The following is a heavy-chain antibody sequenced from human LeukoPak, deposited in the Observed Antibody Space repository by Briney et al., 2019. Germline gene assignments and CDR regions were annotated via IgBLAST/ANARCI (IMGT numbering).Heavy chain of an antibody. D-gene: IGHD3-22*01. J-gene: IGHJ3*02. Sequence: SETLSLTCTVSGGSISSFYWGWIRQPPGKGLEWIGSIYYSGSTYYNPSLKSRVTISVDTSKNQFSLKLTSVTAADTAVYYCARHGAYYYDSSGSSDAFDIWGQGTMVTVSS. CDR3: ARHGAYYYDSSGSSDAFDI. CDR2: IYYSGST. V-gene: IGHV4-39*01. CDR1: GGSISSFY.